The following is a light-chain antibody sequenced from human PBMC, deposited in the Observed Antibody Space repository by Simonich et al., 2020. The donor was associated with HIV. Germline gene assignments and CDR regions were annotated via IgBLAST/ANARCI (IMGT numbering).Light chain of an antibody. CDR2: DAS. Sequence: DIQMTQSPSSLYASVGDRVTITCQASQDISNYLNWSQQKPGKAPKLLIYDASNLETGVPSRFSGSGSGTDFTFTISSLQPEDIATYYCQQYDNLPLTFGGGTKVEIK. CDR3: QQYDNLPLT. V-gene: IGKV1-33*01. J-gene: IGKJ4*01. CDR1: QDISNY.